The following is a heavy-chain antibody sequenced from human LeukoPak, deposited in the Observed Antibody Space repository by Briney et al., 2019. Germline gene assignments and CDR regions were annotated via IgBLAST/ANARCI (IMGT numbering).Heavy chain of an antibody. CDR2: IYYSGST. V-gene: IGHV4-59*01. CDR1: GGSFSGYY. CDR3: ARGGYCSGGSCHLVY. Sequence: SETLSLTCAVYGGSFSGYYWSWIRQPPGKGLEWIGYIYYSGSTNYNPSLKSRVTISVDTSKNQFSLKLSSVTAADTAVYYCARGGYCSGGSCHLVYWGQGTLVTVSS. J-gene: IGHJ4*02. D-gene: IGHD2-15*01.